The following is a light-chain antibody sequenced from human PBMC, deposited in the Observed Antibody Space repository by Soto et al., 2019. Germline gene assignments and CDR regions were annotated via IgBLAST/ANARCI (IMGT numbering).Light chain of an antibody. J-gene: IGLJ1*01. CDR2: EVS. Sequence: QSALTQPPSASGSPGQSVTISCAGTSSDVGGYNYVSWYQQYPGKVPKLMIYEVSERPSGVPDRFSGSKSGNTAFLTVSGLQAEEEAYYYCLSYADTAYVFGTGTKVTVL. CDR1: SSDVGGYNY. CDR3: LSYADTAYV. V-gene: IGLV2-8*01.